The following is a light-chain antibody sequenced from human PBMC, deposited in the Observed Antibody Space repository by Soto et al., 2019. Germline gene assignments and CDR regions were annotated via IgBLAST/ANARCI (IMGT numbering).Light chain of an antibody. CDR1: QSISNY. J-gene: IGKJ3*01. Sequence: DIQMTQSPSSLSASVGDSVTITCRASQSISNYLNWYQQKPGKAPKLLVYAASSLQSGVPSRFSGSGSGTDFTLTISSLQPEDFATYYCQQSYSTPFTFGHWTKVDIK. V-gene: IGKV1-39*01. CDR2: AAS. CDR3: QQSYSTPFT.